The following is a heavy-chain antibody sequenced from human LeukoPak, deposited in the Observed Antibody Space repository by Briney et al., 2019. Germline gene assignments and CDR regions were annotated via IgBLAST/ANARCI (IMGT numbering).Heavy chain of an antibody. D-gene: IGHD6-13*01. CDR1: GYSFTSYW. Sequence: KSGESLKISCKGSGYSFTSYWIGWVRQMPGKGLEWMGIIYPGDSDTRYSPSFQGQVTISADKSISTAYLQWSSLKASDTAMYYCARQSMGIAALYYYYYMDVWGKGTTVTVSS. CDR2: IYPGDSDT. V-gene: IGHV5-51*01. CDR3: ARQSMGIAALYYYYYMDV. J-gene: IGHJ6*03.